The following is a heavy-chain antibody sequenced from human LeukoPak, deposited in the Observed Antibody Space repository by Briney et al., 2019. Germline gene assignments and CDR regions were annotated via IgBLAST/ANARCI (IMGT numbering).Heavy chain of an antibody. CDR1: GGSISSYY. CDR3: LGIVVVPAASDYYYYGMDV. D-gene: IGHD2-2*03. CDR2: IYYSGST. V-gene: IGHV4-59*06. J-gene: IGHJ6*02. Sequence: SETLSLTCTVSGGSISSYYWSWIRQHPGKGLEWIGYIYYSGSTYYNPSLKSRVTISVDTSKNQFSLKLSSVTAADTAVYYCLGIVVVPAASDYYYYGMDVWGQGTTVTVSS.